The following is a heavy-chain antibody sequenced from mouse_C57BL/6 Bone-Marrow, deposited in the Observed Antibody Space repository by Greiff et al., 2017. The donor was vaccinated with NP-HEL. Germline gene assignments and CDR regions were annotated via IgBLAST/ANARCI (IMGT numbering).Heavy chain of an antibody. Sequence: VKLQESGAELARPGASVKMSCKASGYTFTSYTMHWVKQRPGQGLEWIGYINPSSGYTKYNQKFKDKATLTADKSSSTAYMQLSSLTSEDSAVYYCARGYWDAMDYWGQGTSVTVSS. CDR2: INPSSGYT. CDR1: GYTFTSYT. J-gene: IGHJ4*01. CDR3: ARGYWDAMDY. V-gene: IGHV1-4*01. D-gene: IGHD2-3*01.